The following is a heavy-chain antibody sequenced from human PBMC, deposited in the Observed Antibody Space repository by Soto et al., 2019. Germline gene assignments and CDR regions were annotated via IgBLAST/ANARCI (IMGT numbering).Heavy chain of an antibody. D-gene: IGHD7-27*01. CDR3: ARAKLGYWYFDL. J-gene: IGHJ2*01. Sequence: ASVKVSCKASGYTFTSYCISWVRQAPGQGLEWMGWISAYNGNKKYAQKLQGRVTMTTDTSTSTAYMELRSLRSDDTAVYYCARAKLGYWYFDLWGRGTLVTVSS. V-gene: IGHV1-18*01. CDR2: ISAYNGNK. CDR1: GYTFTSYC.